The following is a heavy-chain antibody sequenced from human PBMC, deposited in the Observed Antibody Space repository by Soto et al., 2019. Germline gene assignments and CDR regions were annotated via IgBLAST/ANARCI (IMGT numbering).Heavy chain of an antibody. D-gene: IGHD4-17*01. Sequence: QVQLVQSGAEVKKPGSSVKVSCKASGGTFSSYAISWVRQAPGQGLEWMGGIIPIFGTANYAQKFQGRVTITADESTSTSYMELSSLRSEDTAVYYCARDKKTTPVTTFYYYSGMDVWGQGTTVTVSS. CDR1: GGTFSSYA. V-gene: IGHV1-69*01. CDR2: IIPIFGTA. J-gene: IGHJ6*02. CDR3: ARDKKTTPVTTFYYYSGMDV.